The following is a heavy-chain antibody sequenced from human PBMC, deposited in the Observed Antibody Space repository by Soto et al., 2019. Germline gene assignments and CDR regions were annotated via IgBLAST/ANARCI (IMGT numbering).Heavy chain of an antibody. CDR2: INHSGST. V-gene: IGHV4-34*01. D-gene: IGHD4-17*01. Sequence: SETLSLTCAVYGGSFSGYYWSWIRQPPGKGLEWIGEINHSGSTNYNPSLKSRVTISVDTSKNQFSLKLSSVTAADTAVYYCARVEGYGDYYFDYWGQGTLVTVSS. CDR1: GGSFSGYY. J-gene: IGHJ4*02. CDR3: ARVEGYGDYYFDY.